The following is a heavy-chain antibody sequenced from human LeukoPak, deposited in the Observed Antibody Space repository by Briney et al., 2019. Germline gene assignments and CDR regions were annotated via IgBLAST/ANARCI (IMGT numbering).Heavy chain of an antibody. J-gene: IGHJ4*02. CDR3: ARRNREAGVDY. V-gene: IGHV3-23*01. CDR1: GFTFSSYA. Sequence: GGSLRLSCAASGFTFSSYAMSWVRQAPGNGLEWVSAISGSGGSTYYADSVKGRFTISRDNSKNTLYLQMNSLRAEDTAVYYCARRNREAGVDYWGQGTLVTVSS. D-gene: IGHD6-19*01. CDR2: ISGSGGST.